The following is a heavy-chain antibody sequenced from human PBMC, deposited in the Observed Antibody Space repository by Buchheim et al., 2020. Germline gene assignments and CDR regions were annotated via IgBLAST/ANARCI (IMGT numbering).Heavy chain of an antibody. CDR1: GFTFSGYA. J-gene: IGHJ4*02. CDR3: AKPTVGTTKSFDS. CDR2: IYNGGGRT. Sequence: EVLLLESGGNLVQPGGSLRLSCAASGFTFSGYAVTWVRQAPGKGLEGVSIIYNGGGRTVYADSVKGRFTISRDDSKNRPYLQMNSLGAEDTALYYCAKPTVGTTKSFDSWGQGTL. D-gene: IGHD4-23*01. V-gene: IGHV3-23*03.